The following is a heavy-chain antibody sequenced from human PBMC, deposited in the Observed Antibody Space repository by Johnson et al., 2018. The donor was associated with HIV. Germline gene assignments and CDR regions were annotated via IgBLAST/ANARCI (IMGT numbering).Heavy chain of an antibody. CDR1: GFTFSSYA. V-gene: IGHV3-30*14. CDR2: ISYDGSNK. Sequence: QVQLVESGGGVVQPGRSLRLSCAASGFTFSSYAMHWVRQAPGKGLEWVAVISYDGSNKYYADSVKGRFPISSDNSKNTLYRQMNSLRAEDTAVYYCARVYMVRVIKGAFDIWGQGTMVTVSS. J-gene: IGHJ3*02. D-gene: IGHD3-10*01. CDR3: ARVYMVRVIKGAFDI.